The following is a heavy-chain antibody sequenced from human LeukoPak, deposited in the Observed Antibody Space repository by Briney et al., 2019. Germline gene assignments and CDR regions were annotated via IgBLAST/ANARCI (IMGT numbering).Heavy chain of an antibody. Sequence: GGSLRLSCAASGFTFSSYGMSRVRQAPGKGLEWVSAISGSGGSTYYADSVKGRFTISRDNSKNTLYLQMNSLRAEDAAVYYCAKLHGYNYWEVFDYWGQGTLVTVSS. D-gene: IGHD5-24*01. V-gene: IGHV3-23*01. CDR2: ISGSGGST. CDR3: AKLHGYNYWEVFDY. J-gene: IGHJ4*02. CDR1: GFTFSSYG.